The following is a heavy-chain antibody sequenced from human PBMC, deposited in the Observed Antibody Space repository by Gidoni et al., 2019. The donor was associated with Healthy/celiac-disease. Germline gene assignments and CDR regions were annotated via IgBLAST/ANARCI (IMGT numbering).Heavy chain of an antibody. Sequence: QVQLVQSGAEGKKPGASVKVSCKASGYTCTGYYRHRVRPAPGHGLEWMGWINPNSGGTNYAQKFQGWVPMTRDTSISTAYMELSRLRSDDTAVYYCARAGPIVLVPAAIDYYGMDVWGQGTTVTVSS. CDR2: INPNSGGT. CDR3: ARAGPIVLVPAAIDYYGMDV. D-gene: IGHD2-2*02. V-gene: IGHV1-2*04. J-gene: IGHJ6*02. CDR1: GYTCTGYY.